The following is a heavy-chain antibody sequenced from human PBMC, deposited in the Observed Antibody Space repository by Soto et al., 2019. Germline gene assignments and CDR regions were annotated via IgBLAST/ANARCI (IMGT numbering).Heavy chain of an antibody. Sequence: SVKVSCKASGGTFSSYTISWVRQAPGQGLEWMGRIIPILGIANYAQKFQGRVTITADKSTSTAYMELSSLRSEDTAVYYCARDPGPCSGGSCYSGAFDIWGQGTMVTVSS. J-gene: IGHJ3*02. CDR1: GGTFSSYT. CDR2: IIPILGIA. CDR3: ARDPGPCSGGSCYSGAFDI. V-gene: IGHV1-69*04. D-gene: IGHD2-15*01.